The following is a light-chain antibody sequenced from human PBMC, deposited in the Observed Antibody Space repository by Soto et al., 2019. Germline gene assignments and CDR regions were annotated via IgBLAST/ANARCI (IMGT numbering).Light chain of an antibody. CDR2: GAS. CDR3: QQYNNWPPA. V-gene: IGKV3-15*01. J-gene: IGKJ1*01. CDR1: QSVSSN. Sequence: EIVMTQSPATLSVSPGERATLSCRASQSVSSNLAWYQHQPGQAPRLLIYGASTRATGIPARFSGSGSGTEFTLTISSLQSEDFAVYYCQQYNNWPPAFGQGTKVDIK.